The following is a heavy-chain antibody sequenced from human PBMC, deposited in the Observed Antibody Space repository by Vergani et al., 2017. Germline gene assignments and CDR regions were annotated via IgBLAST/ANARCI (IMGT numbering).Heavy chain of an antibody. CDR3: ARDNKQLRPRAFDL. Sequence: QVQLQESGPGLVKPSQTLSLTCTVSGASINNDFYYWHWIRQPAGKGLEWIGRIYVSGITDYNSSLQSRVSMSVDTSKNQFSRTLTSVTAADTAVYYCARDNKQLRPRAFDLWGKGTMVTVSS. CDR1: GASINNDFYY. CDR2: IYVSGIT. D-gene: IGHD4-23*01. J-gene: IGHJ3*01. V-gene: IGHV4-61*02.